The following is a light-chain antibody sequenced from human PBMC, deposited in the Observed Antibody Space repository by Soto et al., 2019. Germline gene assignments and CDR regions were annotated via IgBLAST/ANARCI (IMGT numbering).Light chain of an antibody. V-gene: IGKV1-9*01. Sequence: DIPLTQSPSFLSASVGDRVTVTCRASQGVNSYLAWYQQKPGKAPQLLIYTASTLKSGVPSRFSGSGSGTEVTLTSTSLQPEDFAAYYCQQLYTYPLTFGGGTKVEIK. J-gene: IGKJ4*01. CDR2: TAS. CDR3: QQLYTYPLT. CDR1: QGVNSY.